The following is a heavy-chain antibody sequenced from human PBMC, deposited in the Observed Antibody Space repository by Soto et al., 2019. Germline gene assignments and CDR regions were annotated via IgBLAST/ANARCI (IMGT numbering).Heavy chain of an antibody. D-gene: IGHD6-6*01. CDR1: GFTCSSFE. CDR2: IGRSGETI. J-gene: IGHJ4*02. V-gene: IGHV3-48*03. Sequence: GPLRLSCGGAGFTCSSFEMNWVRQTPGKGLEWLSYIGRSGETIYYADSVKGRFTISRDNAKSSLFLQMNGLRDEDTGIYYCARDSRGGAARRPTFYYWGRGTLVTVSS. CDR3: ARDSRGGAARRPTFYY.